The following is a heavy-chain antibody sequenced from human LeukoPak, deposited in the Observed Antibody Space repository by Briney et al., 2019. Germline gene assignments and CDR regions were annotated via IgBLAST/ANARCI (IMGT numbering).Heavy chain of an antibody. V-gene: IGHV1-3*01. J-gene: IGHJ6*02. D-gene: IGHD6-19*01. CDR3: ARDVWAVAGSGNYYYGMDV. Sequence: GASVKVSCKASGYTFTSYAMHWVRQAPGQRLEWMGWINAGNGNTNYAQKLQGRVTMTTDTSTSTAYMELRSLRSDDTAVYYCARDVWAVAGSGNYYYGMDVWGQGTTVTVSS. CDR2: INAGNGNT. CDR1: GYTFTSYA.